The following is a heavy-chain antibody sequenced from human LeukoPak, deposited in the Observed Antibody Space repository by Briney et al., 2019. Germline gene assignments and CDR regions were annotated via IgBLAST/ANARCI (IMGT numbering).Heavy chain of an antibody. V-gene: IGHV3-33*01. CDR3: ARVVRGVAALYDY. J-gene: IGHJ4*02. D-gene: IGHD3-10*01. CDR1: GFTFSSYG. Sequence: GGSLRLSCAASGFTFSSYGMHWVRQAPGKGLEWVAVIWYDGSNKYYADSVKGRFTISRDNSKNTLYLQMNSLRAEDTAVYYCARVVRGVAALYDYWGQGTLVTVSS. CDR2: IWYDGSNK.